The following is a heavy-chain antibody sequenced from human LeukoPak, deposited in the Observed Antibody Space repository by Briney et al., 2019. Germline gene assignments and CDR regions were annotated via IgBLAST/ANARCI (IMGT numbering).Heavy chain of an antibody. V-gene: IGHV4-34*01. D-gene: IGHD6-19*01. CDR2: INHSGST. J-gene: IGHJ4*02. CDR3: ARGYDQKDLAVADSFDS. Sequence: SETLSREPAVDGGSFIGYYWSWIRQPPGKGLEWIGEINHSGSTNYNPSLKSRVTISVDTSKNQFSLKLSTVTAADTAVYYCARGYDQKDLAVADSFDSWGQGTLVTVSS. CDR1: GGSFIGYY.